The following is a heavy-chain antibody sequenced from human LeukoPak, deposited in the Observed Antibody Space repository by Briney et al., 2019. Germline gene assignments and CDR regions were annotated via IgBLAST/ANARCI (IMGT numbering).Heavy chain of an antibody. J-gene: IGHJ4*01. CDR3: VKGAYDYIEVAYFDF. CDR1: GFSFNNYA. CDR2: IIASSGAT. V-gene: IGHV3-23*01. D-gene: IGHD5-12*01. Sequence: GGSLRLSCAASGFSFNNYAMNWVRQAPGKGLEWVSIIIASSGATVYADSVKGRFTISRDISKNTLYLQMNNLRVEDAAVYYCVKGAYDYIEVAYFDFWGQGILVTVSS.